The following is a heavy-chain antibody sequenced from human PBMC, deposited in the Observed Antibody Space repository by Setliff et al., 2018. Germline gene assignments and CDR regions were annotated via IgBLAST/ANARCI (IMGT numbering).Heavy chain of an antibody. CDR1: DDSISSRHYY. CDR2: IYTSWST. D-gene: IGHD2-15*01. J-gene: IGHJ4*02. Sequence: PSETLSLTCTASDDSISSRHYYWSWIRQPAGKGLEWLGQIYTSWSTIYNPSLKSRVTILLDTSKNQFSLELRSVTAADTAVYYCARASVVHAIAVGYWGQGTLVTVSS. CDR3: ARASVVHAIAVGY. V-gene: IGHV4-61*09.